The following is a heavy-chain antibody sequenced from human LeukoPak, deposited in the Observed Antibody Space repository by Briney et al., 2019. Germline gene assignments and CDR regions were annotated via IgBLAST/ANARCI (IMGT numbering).Heavy chain of an antibody. CDR1: GFTFDDYA. D-gene: IGHD3-22*01. V-gene: IGHV3-43*02. CDR2: ISGDGGST. CDR3: ARDLSITMIVVATSWFDP. Sequence: GGSLRLSCAASGFTFDDYAMHWVRQAPGKGLEWVSLISGDGGSTYYADSVKGRFTISRDNAKNSLYLQMNSLRAEDTALYYCARDLSITMIVVATSWFDPWGQGTLVTVSS. J-gene: IGHJ5*02.